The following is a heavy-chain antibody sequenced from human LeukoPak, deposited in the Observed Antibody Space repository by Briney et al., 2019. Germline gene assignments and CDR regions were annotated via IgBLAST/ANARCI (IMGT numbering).Heavy chain of an antibody. CDR2: IYTSGST. CDR1: GGSISSYY. J-gene: IGHJ6*03. V-gene: IGHV4-4*07. D-gene: IGHD2-15*01. Sequence: SETLSLTCTVSGGSISSYYWSWIRQPAGKGLEWIGRIYTSGSTNYNPSLKSRVTMSVDTSKNQFSLKLSSVTAADTAVYYCARGPDCSGGSCYSANYYYYMDVWGKGTTVTISS. CDR3: ARGPDCSGGSCYSANYYYYMDV.